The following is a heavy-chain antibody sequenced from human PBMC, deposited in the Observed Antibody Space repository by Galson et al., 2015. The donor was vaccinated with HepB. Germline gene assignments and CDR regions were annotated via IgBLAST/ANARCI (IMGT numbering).Heavy chain of an antibody. CDR2: ISGSGGST. D-gene: IGHD3-9*01. CDR1: GFTFSSYA. J-gene: IGHJ4*02. Sequence: SLRLSCAASGFTFSSYAMSWVRQAPGKGLEWVSAISGSGGSTYYADSVKGRFTISRDNSKNTLYLQMNSLRAEDTAVYYCAKDGGYYDILTGYYGSGEGGFDYWGQGTLVAVSS. CDR3: AKDGGYYDILTGYYGSGEGGFDY. V-gene: IGHV3-23*01.